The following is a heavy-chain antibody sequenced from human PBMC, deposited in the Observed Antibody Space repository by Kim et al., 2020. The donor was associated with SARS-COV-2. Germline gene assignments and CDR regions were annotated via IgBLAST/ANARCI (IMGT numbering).Heavy chain of an antibody. J-gene: IGHJ6*02. CDR3: ARVRSATLLLGYYYYGMDV. V-gene: IGHV4-34*01. CDR1: GGSISGYY. D-gene: IGHD3-22*01. CDR2: IYHSGST. Sequence: SETLSLTCTVYGGSISGYYWSWIRQPPGRGLEWIGEIYHSGSTNYNPSLKSRVTISVDTSKNQFSLKLSSVTAADTAVYYCARVRSATLLLGYYYYGMDVWGQGTTVTVSS.